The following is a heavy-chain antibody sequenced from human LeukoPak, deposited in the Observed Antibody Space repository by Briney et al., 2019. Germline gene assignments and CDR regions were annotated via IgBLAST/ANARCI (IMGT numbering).Heavy chain of an antibody. CDR3: AELGITMIGGV. CDR1: GFIFTNAW. V-gene: IGHV3-11*04. D-gene: IGHD3-10*02. J-gene: IGHJ6*04. Sequence: GGSLRLSCAASGFIFTNAWMSWVRQAPGKGLEWVSYISSSGSTIYYADSVKGRFTISRDNAKNSLYLQMNSLRAEDTAVYYCAELGITMIGGVWGKGTTVTISS. CDR2: ISSSGSTI.